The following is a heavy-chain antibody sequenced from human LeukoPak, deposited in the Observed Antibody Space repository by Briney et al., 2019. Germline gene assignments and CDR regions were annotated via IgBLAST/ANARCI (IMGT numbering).Heavy chain of an antibody. D-gene: IGHD6-19*01. Sequence: ASVKVSCKASGYTFTGYYMHWVRQAPGQGLEWMGRINPNSGGTNYAQKFQGRVTMTRDTSISIAYMELSRLRSDDTAVYYCARLYSSGWWGSEVDYWGQGTLVTVSS. V-gene: IGHV1-2*06. CDR2: INPNSGGT. CDR1: GYTFTGYY. CDR3: ARLYSSGWWGSEVDY. J-gene: IGHJ4*02.